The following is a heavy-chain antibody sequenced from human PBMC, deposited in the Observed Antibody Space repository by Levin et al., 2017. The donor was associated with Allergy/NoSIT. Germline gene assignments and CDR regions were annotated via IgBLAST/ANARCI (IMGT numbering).Heavy chain of an antibody. CDR3: LTGDY. J-gene: IGHJ4*02. CDR1: GFAFSVYA. V-gene: IGHV3-64D*06. Sequence: GGSLRLSCSASGFAFSVYAMHWVRQAPGKRLECVSGISSDGDDTFYADSVKGRFVISRDNSMPTLQLQMSSLRNEDTAMYYCLTGDYWGQGSLVSVSS. CDR2: ISSDGDDT.